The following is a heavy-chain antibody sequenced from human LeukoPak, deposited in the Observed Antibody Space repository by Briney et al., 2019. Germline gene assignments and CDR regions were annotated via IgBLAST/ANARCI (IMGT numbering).Heavy chain of an antibody. CDR1: GGSISSGTYY. J-gene: IGHJ3*02. Sequence: SETLSLTCTVSGGSISSGTYYWNWIRQPAGKGLEWIGRIYTSGSSNYNPSLKSRVTISLDTSKNQFSLKLSSVTAADTAVYYCVRENYYDSIDDAFDIWGHGTMVTISS. CDR3: VRENYYDSIDDAFDI. CDR2: IYTSGSS. D-gene: IGHD3-22*01. V-gene: IGHV4-61*02.